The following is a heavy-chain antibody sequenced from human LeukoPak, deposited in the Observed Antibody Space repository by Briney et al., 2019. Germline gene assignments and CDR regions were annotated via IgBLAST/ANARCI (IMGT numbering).Heavy chain of an antibody. CDR2: INWNGNTI. J-gene: IGHJ4*02. CDR1: GFIFDDYD. Sequence: GGSLRLSCAASGFIFDDYDMNWVRQAPGKGLEWVSHINWNGNTIGYGDSVKGRFTISRDNSKNTLNLHMNSLRAEDTAVYYCAKDPTHYRVWDYYETIGLSYWGQGTLVTVSS. CDR3: AKDPTHYRVWDYYETIGLSY. V-gene: IGHV3-20*04. D-gene: IGHD3-22*01.